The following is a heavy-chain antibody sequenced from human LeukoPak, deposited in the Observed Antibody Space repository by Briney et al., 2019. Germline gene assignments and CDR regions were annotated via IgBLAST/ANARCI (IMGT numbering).Heavy chain of an antibody. Sequence: GESLKISCKGFGYSFTSYWIGWVGQMPGKGLDWMGIIYPGDSDHRYSPSFQGQVTISPDKSISTAYQQWSSLNASDTAMYYGARRQTYYSESSGYPDSWGQGTLVTVSS. CDR3: ARRQTYYSESSGYPDS. CDR2: IYPGDSDH. J-gene: IGHJ4*02. D-gene: IGHD3-22*01. CDR1: GYSFTSYW. V-gene: IGHV5-51*01.